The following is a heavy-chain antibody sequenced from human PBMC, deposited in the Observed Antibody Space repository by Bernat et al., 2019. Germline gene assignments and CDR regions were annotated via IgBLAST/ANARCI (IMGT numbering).Heavy chain of an antibody. Sequence: LVESGGGVVQPGRSLRLSCAASGFTFSSYGMHWVRQAPGKGLEWVAVISNDGRNKYYADSVKDRLTISRDNSQNTLYLQMNSLRVEDTAVYYCAKERDSSNWYGGGFDYWGQGTLVTVSS. D-gene: IGHD6-13*01. V-gene: IGHV3-30*18. CDR3: AKERDSSNWYGGGFDY. CDR2: ISNDGRNK. CDR1: GFTFSSYG. J-gene: IGHJ4*02.